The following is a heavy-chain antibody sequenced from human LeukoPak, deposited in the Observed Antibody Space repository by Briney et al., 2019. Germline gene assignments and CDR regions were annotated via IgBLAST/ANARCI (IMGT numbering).Heavy chain of an antibody. CDR3: ARHGDYYGMDV. Sequence: PSETLSLTCAVYGGSFSGYYWSWIRQPPGKGLEWIGEINHSGSTNYNPSLKSRVTISVDTSKNQFSLKLSSVTAADTAVYYCARHGDYYGMDVWGQGTTVTVSS. CDR2: INHSGST. V-gene: IGHV4-34*01. D-gene: IGHD3-16*01. J-gene: IGHJ6*02. CDR1: GGSFSGYY.